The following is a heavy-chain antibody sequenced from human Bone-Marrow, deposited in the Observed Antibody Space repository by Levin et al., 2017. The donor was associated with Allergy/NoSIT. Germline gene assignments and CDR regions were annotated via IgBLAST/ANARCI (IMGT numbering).Heavy chain of an antibody. CDR2: IYHSGST. Sequence: PSETLSLTCTVSGYSISSGYYWGWIRQPPGKGLEWIGSIYHSGSTYYNPSLKSRVTISVDTSKNQFSLKLSSVTAADTAVYYCARDITMIVVVRSFGPGYWFDPWGQGTLVTVSS. CDR3: ARDITMIVVVRSFGPGYWFDP. D-gene: IGHD3-22*01. CDR1: GYSISSGYY. V-gene: IGHV4-38-2*02. J-gene: IGHJ5*02.